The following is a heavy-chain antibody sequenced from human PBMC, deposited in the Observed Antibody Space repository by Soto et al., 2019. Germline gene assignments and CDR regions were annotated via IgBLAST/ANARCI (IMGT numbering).Heavy chain of an antibody. D-gene: IGHD3-22*01. CDR2: IYYSGST. J-gene: IGHJ4*02. CDR3: ARFLYYYDSSGYYLFDY. CDR1: GGSISSYY. V-gene: IGHV4-59*08. Sequence: SETLSLTCTVSGGSISSYYWSWIRQPPGKGLEWIGYIYYSGSTNYNPSLKRRVTISVDTSKNQFSLKLSSVTAADTAVYYCARFLYYYDSSGYYLFDYWGQGTLVTLAS.